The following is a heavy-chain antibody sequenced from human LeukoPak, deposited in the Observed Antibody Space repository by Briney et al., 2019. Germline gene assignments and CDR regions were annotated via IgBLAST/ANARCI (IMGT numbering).Heavy chain of an antibody. V-gene: IGHV3-74*01. Sequence: PGGSLRLSCAASGFTFSSYWMHWVRQAPGKGLVWVSRINSDGSSTSYADPVKGRFTISRDNAKNTLYLQMNSLRAEDTAVYYCARPRYSGYDPPDYWGQGTLVTVSS. D-gene: IGHD5-12*01. CDR2: INSDGSST. J-gene: IGHJ4*02. CDR3: ARPRYSGYDPPDY. CDR1: GFTFSSYW.